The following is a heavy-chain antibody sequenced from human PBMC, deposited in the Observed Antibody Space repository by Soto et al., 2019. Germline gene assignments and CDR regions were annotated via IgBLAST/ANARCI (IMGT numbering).Heavy chain of an antibody. CDR1: GFTFSDYW. Sequence: EVQLVESGGGLVQPGGSPRLSCAASGFTFSDYWMAWARQAPGKGLFWVSRINSDGSIAHYAESVKGRFTISRDNAKNTLWLQVNSLRDDDTAVYYCGRERWGLLDIWGQGAMVTVSS. J-gene: IGHJ3*02. V-gene: IGHV3-74*01. CDR3: GRERWGLLDI. CDR2: INSDGSIA. D-gene: IGHD7-27*01.